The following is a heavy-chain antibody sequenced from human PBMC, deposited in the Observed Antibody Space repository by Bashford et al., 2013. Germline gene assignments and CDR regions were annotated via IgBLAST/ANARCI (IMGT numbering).Heavy chain of an antibody. CDR3: AKIRGPLGLGMVRGEMDV. D-gene: IGHD3-10*01. Sequence: GGSLRLSCAASGFTFSSYAMSWVRQAPGKGLEWVSAISGSGGSTYYADSVKGRFTISRDNSKNTLYLQMNSLRAEDTAVYYCAKIRGPLGLGMVRGEMDVWGQGTTVTVSS. CDR1: GFTFSSYA. V-gene: IGHV3-23*01. CDR2: ISGSGGST. J-gene: IGHJ6*02.